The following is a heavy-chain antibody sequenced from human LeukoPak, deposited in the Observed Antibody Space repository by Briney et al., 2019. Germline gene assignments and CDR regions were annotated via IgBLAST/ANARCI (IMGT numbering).Heavy chain of an antibody. CDR3: ARVGTGTTSDY. Sequence: GGSLRLSCAASAFSFSGYWMHWVRQAPGKGLVWVSRISTDGSSTSYADSVKGRFTISRDNAENTLYLQMNSLRAEDTAVYYCARVGTGTTSDYWGQGTLVTVSS. V-gene: IGHV3-74*01. D-gene: IGHD1-14*01. J-gene: IGHJ4*02. CDR2: ISTDGSST. CDR1: AFSFSGYW.